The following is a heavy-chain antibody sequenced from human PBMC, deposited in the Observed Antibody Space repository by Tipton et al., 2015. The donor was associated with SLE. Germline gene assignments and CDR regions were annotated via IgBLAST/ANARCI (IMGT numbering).Heavy chain of an antibody. J-gene: IGHJ4*02. CDR1: NGSISSYY. CDR3: ARTTSGTYYFDY. D-gene: IGHD3-10*01. CDR2: ISYGNT. Sequence: TLSLTCTVSNGSISSYYWSWIRQPPGKGLEWLGYISYGNTKYNPSLKSRVTISLDTSMNQFSLNLTSVTAADTAVYYCARTTSGTYYFDYWGRGTLVTVSS. V-gene: IGHV4-59*01.